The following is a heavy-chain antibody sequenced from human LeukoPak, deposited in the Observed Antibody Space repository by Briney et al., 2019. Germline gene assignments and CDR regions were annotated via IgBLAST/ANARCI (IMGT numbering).Heavy chain of an antibody. Sequence: ASVKVSCKASGGTFSSYAISWVRQAPGQVLEWMGRIIPILGIANYAQKFQGRVTITADKSTSTAYMELSSLRSEDTAVYYCARGHSYGYYWGQGTLVTVSS. V-gene: IGHV1-69*04. CDR2: IIPILGIA. D-gene: IGHD5-18*01. J-gene: IGHJ4*02. CDR1: GGTFSSYA. CDR3: ARGHSYGYY.